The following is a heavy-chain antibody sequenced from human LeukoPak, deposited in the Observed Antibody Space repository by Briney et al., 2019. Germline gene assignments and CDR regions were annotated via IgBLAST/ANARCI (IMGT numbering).Heavy chain of an antibody. CDR3: AKDRTYYGSGWTFQK. V-gene: IGHV3-43*02. D-gene: IGHD3-10*01. CDR1: GFVLNDYA. CDR2: ISGDGSTT. J-gene: IGHJ1*01. Sequence: GGSLRLSCAASGFVLNDYAMHWVRQVPGKGLEGPGKGLEWVSVISGDGSTTYYADSVKGRFTISRDNNKKSLYLQMHSLRTEDTALYYCAKDRTYYGSGWTFQKWGQGTLVTVSS.